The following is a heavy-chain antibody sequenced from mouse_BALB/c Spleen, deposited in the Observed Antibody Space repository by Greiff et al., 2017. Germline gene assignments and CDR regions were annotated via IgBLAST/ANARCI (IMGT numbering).Heavy chain of an antibody. CDR3: ARALQVITTARCWYFDV. CDR1: GFTFTDYY. V-gene: IGHV7-3*02. CDR2: IRNKANGYTT. Sequence: EVMLVESGGGLVQPGGSLRLSCATSGFTFTDYYMSWVRQPPGKALEWLGFIRNKANGYTTEYSASVKGRFTISRDNSQSILYLQMNTLRAEDSATYYCARALQVITTARCWYFDVWGAGTTVTVSS. D-gene: IGHD1-2*01. J-gene: IGHJ1*01.